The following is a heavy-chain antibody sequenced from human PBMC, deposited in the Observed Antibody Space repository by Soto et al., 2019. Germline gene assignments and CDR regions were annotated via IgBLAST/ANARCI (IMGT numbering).Heavy chain of an antibody. CDR3: ARGPSAAAPLSDWYFDL. D-gene: IGHD2-2*01. V-gene: IGHV3-48*02. CDR2: ISSSSWNI. CDR1: GLTFSSYS. Sequence: GGSLRLSCAASGLTFSSYSMNWVRQAPGKGLEWVSYISSSSWNIYYADTVKGRFTISRDNAKNSLYLQMNSLRDEDTAVYYCARGPSAAAPLSDWYFDLWGRGTLVTVS. J-gene: IGHJ2*01.